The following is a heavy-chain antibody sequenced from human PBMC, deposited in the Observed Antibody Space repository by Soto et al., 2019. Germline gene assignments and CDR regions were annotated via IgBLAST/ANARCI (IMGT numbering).Heavy chain of an antibody. D-gene: IGHD2-2*01. V-gene: IGHV4-31*03. CDR3: ATRYCSSTSCQITFDY. J-gene: IGHJ4*02. CDR1: GGSISSGGYY. CDR2: IYYSGST. Sequence: SETLSLTCTVSGGSISSGGYYWSWIRQHPGKGLEWIGYIYYSGSTYYNPSLKSRVTISVDTSKNQFSLKLSSVTAADTAVYYCATRYCSSTSCQITFDYWGQGTLVTVLL.